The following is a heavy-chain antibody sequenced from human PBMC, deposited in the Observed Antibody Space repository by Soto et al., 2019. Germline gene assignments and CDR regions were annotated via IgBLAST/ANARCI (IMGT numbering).Heavy chain of an antibody. V-gene: IGHV3-33*01. CDR3: ARDYRPYSYYYGMDV. CDR2: IWYDGSNK. CDR1: GFTFSSYG. D-gene: IGHD6-6*01. J-gene: IGHJ6*02. Sequence: QVQLVESGGGVVQPGRSLRLSCAASGFTFSSYGMHWVRQAPGKGLEWVAVIWYDGSNKYYADSVKGRFTISRDNSKNPLYLQMNSLRAEDTAVYYCARDYRPYSYYYGMDVWGQGATVTVSS.